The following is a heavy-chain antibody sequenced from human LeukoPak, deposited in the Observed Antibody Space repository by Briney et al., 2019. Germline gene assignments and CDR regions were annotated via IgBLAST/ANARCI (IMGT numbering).Heavy chain of an antibody. Sequence: SQTLSLTCAVSGGSISSGGYSWSWIRQPPGKGLEWIGYIYHSGSTYYNPSLKSRVTISVDTSKNQFSLKLSSVTAADTAVYHCATSGYYDSSGPGFDYWGQGTLVTVSS. CDR1: GGSISSGGYS. V-gene: IGHV4-30-2*01. D-gene: IGHD3-22*01. J-gene: IGHJ4*02. CDR3: ATSGYYDSSGPGFDY. CDR2: IYHSGST.